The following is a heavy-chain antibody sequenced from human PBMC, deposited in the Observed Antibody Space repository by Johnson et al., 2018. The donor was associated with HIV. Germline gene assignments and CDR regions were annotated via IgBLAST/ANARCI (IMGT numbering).Heavy chain of an antibody. D-gene: IGHD5-24*01. CDR1: GFTFSNYG. CDR3: AKDHPQMATIVGAFDI. V-gene: IGHV3-30*18. Sequence: QVQLVESGGGVVQPGRSLRLSCVVSGFTFSNYGMHWVRQAPGKGLEWVAVISYDGSYKYYTDSVRGRFTISRDNSKNTLYLQMSSLRIEDTAVYYCAKDHPQMATIVGAFDIWGQGTMVTVSS. J-gene: IGHJ3*02. CDR2: ISYDGSYK.